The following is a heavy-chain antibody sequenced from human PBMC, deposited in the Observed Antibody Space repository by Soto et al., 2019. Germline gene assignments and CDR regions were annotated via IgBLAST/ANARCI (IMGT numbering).Heavy chain of an antibody. CDR2: ISGSGGST. D-gene: IGHD5-12*01. CDR3: AKAEKVASYFDY. V-gene: IGHV3-23*01. CDR1: GFTFSSYA. J-gene: IGHJ4*02. Sequence: GGSLRLSCAASGFTFSSYAMSWVRQAPGKGLEWVSAISGSGGSTYYADSVEGRFTISRDNSKNTLYLQMNSLRAEDTAVYYCAKAEKVASYFDYWGQGTLVTVSS.